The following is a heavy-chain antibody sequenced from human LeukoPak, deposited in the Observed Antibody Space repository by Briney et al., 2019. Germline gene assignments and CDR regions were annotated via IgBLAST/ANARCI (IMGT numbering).Heavy chain of an antibody. Sequence: GGSLRLSCAASGFTFSNYWMTWVRQAPGKGLEWVADIKQGGSEKLYVNSVRGRFTISRENAKMSLFLQMNSLRAEDTAVYYCARDNGVVHGVYYMDVWGKGTTVTVS. D-gene: IGHD3-3*01. CDR3: ARDNGVVHGVYYMDV. V-gene: IGHV3-7*01. CDR2: IKQGGSEK. J-gene: IGHJ6*03. CDR1: GFTFSNYW.